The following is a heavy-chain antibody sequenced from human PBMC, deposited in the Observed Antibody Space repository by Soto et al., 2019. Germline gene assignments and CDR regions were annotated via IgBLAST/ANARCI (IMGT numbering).Heavy chain of an antibody. V-gene: IGHV4-59*01. J-gene: IGHJ4*02. CDR3: VRDFVYRDRLGFDY. D-gene: IGHD4-17*01. CDR2: IYYSGST. Sequence: PSETLSLTCTVSGGSISSYYWSWIRQPPGKGQEWIGYIYYSGSTNYNPSLKSRVTISVDTSKSQFSLKLSSVTAADTAVYYCVRDFVYRDRLGFDYWGQGTRVTVAS. CDR1: GGSISSYY.